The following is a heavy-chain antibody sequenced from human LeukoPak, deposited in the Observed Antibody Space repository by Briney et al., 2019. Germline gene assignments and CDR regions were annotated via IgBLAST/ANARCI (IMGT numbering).Heavy chain of an antibody. CDR3: ARDHRSRAFDI. J-gene: IGHJ3*02. CDR2: ISSSSSCI. D-gene: IGHD2-15*01. V-gene: IGHV3-21*01. Sequence: GGSLRLSCAASGFTFSSYRMNWVRQAPGKGLEWVSSISSSSSCIYYADSVKGRFTISRDNAKNSLYLQMNSLRAEDTAVYYCARDHRSRAFDIWGQGTMVTVSS. CDR1: GFTFSSYR.